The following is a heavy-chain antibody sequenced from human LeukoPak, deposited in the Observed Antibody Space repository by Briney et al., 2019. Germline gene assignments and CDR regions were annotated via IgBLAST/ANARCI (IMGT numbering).Heavy chain of an antibody. CDR3: AKGYGWEASYYYYYMDV. CDR1: GFTFNSYA. V-gene: IGHV3-23*01. Sequence: GGSLRLSCAASGFTFNSYAMNWVRQAPGKGLEWVSTISGSGGSTYYADSVKGRFTISRDNSKNTLYLQMNSLRAEDTAVYYCAKGYGWEASYYYYYMDVWGKGTTVTISS. J-gene: IGHJ6*03. CDR2: ISGSGGST. D-gene: IGHD1-26*01.